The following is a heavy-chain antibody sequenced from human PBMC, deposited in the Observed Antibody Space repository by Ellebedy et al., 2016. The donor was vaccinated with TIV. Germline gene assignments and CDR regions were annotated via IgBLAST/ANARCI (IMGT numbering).Heavy chain of an antibody. D-gene: IGHD3-10*01. CDR2: ISAYNGNT. V-gene: IGHV1-18*01. CDR1: GGSFSKYA. J-gene: IGHJ5*02. Sequence: ASVKVSCKASGGSFSKYAFNWVRQAPGQGLEWMGWISAYNGNTNYAQKLQGRVTMTTDTSTSTAYMELRSLRSDDTAVYYCARVSGRRWFDPWGQGTLVTVSS. CDR3: ARVSGRRWFDP.